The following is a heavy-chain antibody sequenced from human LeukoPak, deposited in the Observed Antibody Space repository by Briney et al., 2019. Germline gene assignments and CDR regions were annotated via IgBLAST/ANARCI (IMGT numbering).Heavy chain of an antibody. CDR1: GFTFSSYS. D-gene: IGHD6-19*01. CDR2: ISGSSNTI. CDR3: AKDRSGPPYSSGWYGAFDI. V-gene: IGHV3-48*01. Sequence: GGSLRLSCAASGFTFSSYSMNWVRQAPGKGLEWVSYISGSSNTIYYADSMKGRFTISRDSAKNSLYLQMNSLRAEDTAVYYCAKDRSGPPYSSGWYGAFDIWGQGIMVTVSS. J-gene: IGHJ3*02.